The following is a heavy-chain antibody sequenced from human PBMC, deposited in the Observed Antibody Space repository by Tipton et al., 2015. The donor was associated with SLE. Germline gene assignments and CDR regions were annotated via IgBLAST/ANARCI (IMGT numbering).Heavy chain of an antibody. V-gene: IGHV1-2*02. CDR2: INPNSGGT. CDR1: GYTFTGYY. Sequence: QSGAEVKKPGASVKVSCKASGYTFTGYYMHWVRQAPGQGLEWMGWINPNSGGTNYAQKFQGRVTMTRDTSISTAYMELSRLRSDDTAVYYGASFPGIVATRGAFDIWGQGTMVTVSS. CDR3: ASFPGIVATRGAFDI. D-gene: IGHD5-12*01. J-gene: IGHJ3*02.